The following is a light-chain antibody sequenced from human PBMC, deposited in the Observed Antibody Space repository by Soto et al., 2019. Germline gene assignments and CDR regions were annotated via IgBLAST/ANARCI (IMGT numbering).Light chain of an antibody. J-gene: IGLJ2*01. V-gene: IGLV2-14*01. Sequence: QSVLTQPASVSGSPGQSITISCTGTSSDVGGYNYVSWYQQHPGKAPKLMIYDVSNRPSGVSNRFSASKSGNTASLTISGLPAEDEADYYCSSYTRSSTRVVFGGGTKLTVL. CDR1: SSDVGGYNY. CDR2: DVS. CDR3: SSYTRSSTRVV.